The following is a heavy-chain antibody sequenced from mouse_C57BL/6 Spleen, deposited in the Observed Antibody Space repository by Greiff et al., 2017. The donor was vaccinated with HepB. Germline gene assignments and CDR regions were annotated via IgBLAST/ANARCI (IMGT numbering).Heavy chain of an antibody. CDR3: ASSNEYYFDY. J-gene: IGHJ2*01. V-gene: IGHV1-26*01. Sequence: EVQLQQSGPELVKPGASVKISCKASGYTFTDYYMNWVKQSHGKSLEWIGDINPNNGGTSYNQKFKGKATLTVDKSSSTAYMELRSLTSEDSAVYYCASSNEYYFDYWGQGTTLTVSS. D-gene: IGHD2-5*01. CDR2: INPNNGGT. CDR1: GYTFTDYY.